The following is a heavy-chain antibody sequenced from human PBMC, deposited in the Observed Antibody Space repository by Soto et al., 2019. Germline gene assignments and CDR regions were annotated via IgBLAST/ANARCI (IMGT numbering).Heavy chain of an antibody. D-gene: IGHD3-22*01. J-gene: IGHJ6*02. CDR2: IYYSGST. V-gene: IGHV4-59*01. Sequence: PSETLSLTCTVSGGSISSYYWSWIRQPPGKGLEWIGYIYYSGSTNYNPSLKSRVTISVDTSKNQFSLKLSSVTAADTAVYYCARERLTSYYYYGMHVWGQGTTVTVSS. CDR1: GGSISSYY. CDR3: ARERLTSYYYYGMHV.